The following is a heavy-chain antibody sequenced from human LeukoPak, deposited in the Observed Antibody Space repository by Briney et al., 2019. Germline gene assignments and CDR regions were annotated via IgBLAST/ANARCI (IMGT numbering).Heavy chain of an antibody. Sequence: PGGSLRLSCAASGFTFSSYAMSWVRQAPGKGLEWVSAISGSGGSTYYADSVKGRFTISRDNSKNSLYLQMNSLRAEDTAVYYCARDPGYSSSWYRWGQGTLVTVSS. V-gene: IGHV3-23*01. CDR1: GFTFSSYA. J-gene: IGHJ5*02. CDR3: ARDPGYSSSWYR. CDR2: ISGSGGST. D-gene: IGHD6-13*01.